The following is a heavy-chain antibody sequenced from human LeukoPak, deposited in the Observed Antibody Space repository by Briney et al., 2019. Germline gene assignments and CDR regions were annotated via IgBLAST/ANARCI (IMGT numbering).Heavy chain of an antibody. J-gene: IGHJ2*01. Sequence: GGSLRLSCAASGFTFSSYAMSWVRQAPGKGLGWVSAISGSGGSTYYADSVKGRFTISRDNSKNTLYVQMNSLRAEDTAVYYCAKDPLYGDYVFWYFDLWGRGTLVTVSS. V-gene: IGHV3-23*01. D-gene: IGHD4-17*01. CDR1: GFTFSSYA. CDR3: AKDPLYGDYVFWYFDL. CDR2: ISGSGGST.